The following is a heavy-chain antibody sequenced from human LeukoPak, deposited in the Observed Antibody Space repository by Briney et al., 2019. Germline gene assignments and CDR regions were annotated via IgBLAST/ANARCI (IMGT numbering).Heavy chain of an antibody. CDR2: IWYGGSNK. J-gene: IGHJ4*02. D-gene: IGHD6-6*01. CDR1: GFTFSSYG. Sequence: GGSLRLSCAASGFTFSSYGMHWVRQAPGKGLEWVAVIWYGGSNKYYADSVKGRFTISRDNSKNTLYLQMNSLRAEDTAVYYCAKDLGSSSAFDYWGQGTLVTVSS. CDR3: AKDLGSSSAFDY. V-gene: IGHV3-30*02.